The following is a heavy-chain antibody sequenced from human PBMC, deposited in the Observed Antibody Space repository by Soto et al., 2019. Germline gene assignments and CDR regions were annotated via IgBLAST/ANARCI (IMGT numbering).Heavy chain of an antibody. J-gene: IGHJ5*02. CDR1: GFTFSSYA. V-gene: IGHV3-23*01. D-gene: IGHD6-13*01. CDR3: AKPQKGSGAAAGTSKIDWFDL. CDR2: ISGSGGST. Sequence: GGSLRLSCAASGFTFSSYAMSWVRQAPGKGLEWASAISGSGGSTYYADSVKGRFTISRDNSKNTLYLQMNSLRAEDTAVYYCAKPQKGSGAAAGTSKIDWFDLWGQGTLVTVSS.